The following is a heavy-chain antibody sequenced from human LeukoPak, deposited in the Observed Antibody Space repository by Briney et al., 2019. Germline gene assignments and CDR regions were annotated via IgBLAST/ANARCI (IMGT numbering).Heavy chain of an antibody. J-gene: IGHJ4*02. CDR2: INHSGST. Sequence: SETLSLTCTVSGGSMSSYYWSWIRQPPGKGLEWIGEINHSGSTNYNPSLKSRVTISVDTSKNQFSLKLSSVTAADTAVYYCASWRFWSGYHFDYWGQGTLVTVSS. CDR1: GGSMSSYY. V-gene: IGHV4-34*01. CDR3: ASWRFWSGYHFDY. D-gene: IGHD3-3*01.